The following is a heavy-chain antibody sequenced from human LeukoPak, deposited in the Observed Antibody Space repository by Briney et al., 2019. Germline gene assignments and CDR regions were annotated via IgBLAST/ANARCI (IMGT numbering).Heavy chain of an antibody. CDR2: ISGDGSSI. Sequence: GGSLRLSCVASGFTFRNYYMHWARQVPGKGLVWVSRISGDGSSIFYADSVKGRFTISRDISKNTLYLQMNNLRAEDSALYYCARGGRGSAAVVAPRSFDIWGQGTMVTVSS. CDR1: GFTFRNYY. J-gene: IGHJ3*02. CDR3: ARGGRGSAAVVAPRSFDI. D-gene: IGHD3-22*01. V-gene: IGHV3-74*01.